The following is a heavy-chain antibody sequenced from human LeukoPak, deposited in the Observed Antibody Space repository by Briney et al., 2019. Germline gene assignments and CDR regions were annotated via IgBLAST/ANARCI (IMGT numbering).Heavy chain of an antibody. Sequence: GESLKISCKGSGYSFTSYWIGWVCQMPGKGLEWMGIIYPGDSDTRYSPSFQGQVTISADKSISTAYLQWSSLKASDTAMYYCARHEYSGSQTYYYYGMDVWGQGTTVTVSS. CDR2: IYPGDSDT. CDR1: GYSFTSYW. V-gene: IGHV5-51*01. J-gene: IGHJ6*02. CDR3: ARHEYSGSQTYYYYGMDV. D-gene: IGHD1-26*01.